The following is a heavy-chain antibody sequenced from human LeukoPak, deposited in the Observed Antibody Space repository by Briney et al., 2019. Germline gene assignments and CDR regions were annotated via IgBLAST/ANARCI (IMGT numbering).Heavy chain of an antibody. CDR2: IIGSGGST. D-gene: IGHD3-10*01. CDR1: GFPLRSYA. CDR3: ATMVRGVIITYFDY. V-gene: IGHV3-23*01. Sequence: AGGSLRLSCAACGFPLRSYAMSWVGQATGRGVEGVAAIIGSGGSTYSADSVKSRFTISRHNSKNTLYLQMNSLRAEDTAVYYCATMVRGVIITYFDYWGQGTLVTVSS. J-gene: IGHJ4*02.